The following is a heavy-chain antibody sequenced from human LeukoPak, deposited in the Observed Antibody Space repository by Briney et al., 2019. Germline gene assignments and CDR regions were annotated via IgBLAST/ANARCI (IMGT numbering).Heavy chain of an antibody. J-gene: IGHJ4*02. V-gene: IGHV3-30*04. CDR1: GFTFSSYA. Sequence: TGGSLRLSCAASGFTFSSYAMHWVRQAPGKGLEWVAVISYDGSNKYYADSVKGRLTVSRDNFNNTVYLQMNSLRAEDTAVYYCTRAHGRFLEWPPYDYWGQGTLVTVSS. CDR3: TRAHGRFLEWPPYDY. CDR2: ISYDGSNK. D-gene: IGHD3-3*01.